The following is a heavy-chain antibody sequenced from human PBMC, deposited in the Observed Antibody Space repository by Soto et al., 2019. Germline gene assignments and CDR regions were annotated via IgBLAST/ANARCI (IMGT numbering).Heavy chain of an antibody. D-gene: IGHD6-19*01. CDR2: IYYTGST. J-gene: IGHJ6*02. CDR1: DGSISGYY. Sequence: SETLSLTCTVSDGSISGYYWSWIRQPPGKGLEWIGYIYYTGSTNYNPSLKSRVTISVDASKNQFSLKLSSVTPADTAVYYCARRTSHQWLVWHDYYYGMDVWGQGTTVTVSS. V-gene: IGHV4-59*01. CDR3: ARRTSHQWLVWHDYYYGMDV.